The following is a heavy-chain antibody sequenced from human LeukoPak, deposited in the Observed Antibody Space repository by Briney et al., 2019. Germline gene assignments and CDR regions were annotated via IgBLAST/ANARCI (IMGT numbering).Heavy chain of an antibody. CDR3: ARDPFPYCSSTSCYTESPDDY. CDR1: GYTFTSYD. D-gene: IGHD2-2*02. Sequence: ASVKVSCKASGYTFTSYDINWVRQATGQGLEWMGWMNPNSGNTGYAQKFQGRVTMTRNTSISTAYMELRSLRSDDTAVYYCARDPFPYCSSTSCYTESPDDYWGQGTLVTVSS. V-gene: IGHV1-8*01. J-gene: IGHJ4*02. CDR2: MNPNSGNT.